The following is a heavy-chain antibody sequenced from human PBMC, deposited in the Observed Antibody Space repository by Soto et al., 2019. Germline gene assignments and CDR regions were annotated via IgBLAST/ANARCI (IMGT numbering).Heavy chain of an antibody. CDR1: RFSFSDHY. Sequence: EVQLVESGGGLVQPGGSLRLYCAASRFSFSDHYIDWVRQAPGKGLEWIGRTRNKANSYTTEYAASVKGRFTISRDDSKNSLYLQMDSLKTEDTAIYYCTRYAYNSGWYLDYWGQGTLVIVSS. V-gene: IGHV3-72*01. J-gene: IGHJ4*02. D-gene: IGHD5-12*01. CDR2: TRNKANSYTT. CDR3: TRYAYNSGWYLDY.